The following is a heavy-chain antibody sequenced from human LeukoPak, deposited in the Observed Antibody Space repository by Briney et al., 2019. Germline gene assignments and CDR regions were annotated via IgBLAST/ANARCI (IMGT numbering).Heavy chain of an antibody. J-gene: IGHJ4*02. V-gene: IGHV4-34*01. CDR2: INHSGST. Sequence: PSETLSLTCAVYGGSFSGYYWSWIRQPPGKGLEWTGEINHSGSTNYNPSLKSRVTISVDTSKNQFSLKLSSVTAADTAVYYCARGRGRHYYDSSGYDPHWGQGTLATVSS. D-gene: IGHD3-22*01. CDR3: ARGRGRHYYDSSGYDPH. CDR1: GGSFSGYY.